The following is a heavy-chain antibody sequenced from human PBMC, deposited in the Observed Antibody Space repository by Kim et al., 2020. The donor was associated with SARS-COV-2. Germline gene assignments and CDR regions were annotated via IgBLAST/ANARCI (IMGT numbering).Heavy chain of an antibody. V-gene: IGHV4-39*01. D-gene: IGHD3-22*01. CDR1: GGSISISSYY. J-gene: IGHJ4*02. CDR3: ARQGGWGSGYYDSSGYYHFDY. CDR2: IYCSGST. Sequence: SETLSLTCTVSGGSISISSYYWGWIRQPPGKGLEWIGSIYCSGSTYYNPSLKSRVTISVDTSKNQFSLKLSSVTAADTAVYYCARQGGWGSGYYDSSGYYHFDYWGQGTLVTVSS.